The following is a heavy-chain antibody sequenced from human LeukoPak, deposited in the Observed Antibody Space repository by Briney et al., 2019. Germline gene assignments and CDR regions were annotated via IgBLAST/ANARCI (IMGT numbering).Heavy chain of an antibody. CDR3: AKDHSSTWFGSFNY. CDR1: GFTFSSYA. V-gene: IGHV3-23*01. CDR2: ISGSGGST. D-gene: IGHD6-13*01. J-gene: IGHJ4*02. Sequence: GGSLRLSCAASGFTFSSYAMSWVRQAPGKGLEWVSAISGSGGSTYYADSVKGRFTISRDNSKNTLYLQMNSLRADDTAVYYCAKDHSSTWFGSFNYWGQGTLVTVSS.